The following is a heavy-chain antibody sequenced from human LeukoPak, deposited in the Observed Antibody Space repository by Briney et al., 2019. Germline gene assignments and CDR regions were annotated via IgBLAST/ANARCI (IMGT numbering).Heavy chain of an antibody. J-gene: IGHJ5*02. CDR2: ICSSGST. Sequence: SETLSLTCTVPGGSISSYCWIWVRQPAEKGLEWIGRICSSGSTIYNPSLKSRVAMSSDMSNNQFSLRLSSVTAADTAVYYCARDRGTDGSDQLDPWGQGTLVTVSS. CDR3: ARDRGTDGSDQLDP. CDR1: GGSISSYC. V-gene: IGHV4-4*07. D-gene: IGHD3-10*01.